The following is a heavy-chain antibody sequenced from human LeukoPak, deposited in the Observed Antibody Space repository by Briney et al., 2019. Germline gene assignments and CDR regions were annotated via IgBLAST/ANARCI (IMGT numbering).Heavy chain of an antibody. V-gene: IGHV3-43*02. CDR2: ISGDGGST. J-gene: IGHJ5*02. Sequence: PGGSLRLSCAASGFTFDDFAMHWVRQAPGKGLEWVSLISGDGGSTYYADSVKGRFTISRDNSKNSLYLQMNSLTIEDTALYYCVRGAVVVPVVLNWFDPWGQGTLVTVSS. CDR3: VRGAVVVPVVLNWFDP. D-gene: IGHD2-2*01. CDR1: GFTFDDFA.